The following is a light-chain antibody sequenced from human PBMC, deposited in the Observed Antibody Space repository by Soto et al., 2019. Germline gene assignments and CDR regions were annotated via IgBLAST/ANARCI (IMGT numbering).Light chain of an antibody. J-gene: IGLJ3*02. CDR3: ASHTSSHSYV. CDR1: NGDVGYYNF. CDR2: EVS. Sequence: QSALTQPASVSGSPGQSITISCTGTNGDVGYYNFVSWYQQHPGKAPKLMVFEVSRRPSGVPDRFSGTKFGNTASLTISGLQAEDEADYYCASHTSSHSYVFGGGTKLTVL. V-gene: IGLV2-14*01.